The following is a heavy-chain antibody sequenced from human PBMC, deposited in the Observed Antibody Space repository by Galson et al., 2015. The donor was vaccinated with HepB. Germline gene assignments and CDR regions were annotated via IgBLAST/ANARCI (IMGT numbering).Heavy chain of an antibody. Sequence: LRLSCAASGFTFSGSAIHWVRQTSGKGLEWVGRIRSKASNYATEYAASLKGRFTISRDDSKNTAYLHMKSLKTEDTAVYYCTRLADFSGYTSSWGQGTLVTVSS. CDR1: GFTFSGSA. D-gene: IGHD6-13*01. J-gene: IGHJ4*02. V-gene: IGHV3-73*01. CDR3: TRLADFSGYTSS. CDR2: IRSKASNYAT.